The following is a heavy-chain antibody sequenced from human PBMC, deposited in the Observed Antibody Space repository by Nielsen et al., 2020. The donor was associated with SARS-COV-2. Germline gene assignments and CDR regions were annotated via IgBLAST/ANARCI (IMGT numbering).Heavy chain of an antibody. Sequence: ASVKVSCKASGYTFTSYAMNWVRQAPGQGLEWMGWINTKTGNPTYAQGFTGRFVFSLDTSVSTAYLQISSLKAEDTAVYYCARDNTMVRGVIITSLYYGMDVWGQGTTVTVSS. CDR1: GYTFTSYA. V-gene: IGHV7-4-1*02. D-gene: IGHD3-10*01. CDR3: ARDNTMVRGVIITSLYYGMDV. CDR2: INTKTGNP. J-gene: IGHJ6*02.